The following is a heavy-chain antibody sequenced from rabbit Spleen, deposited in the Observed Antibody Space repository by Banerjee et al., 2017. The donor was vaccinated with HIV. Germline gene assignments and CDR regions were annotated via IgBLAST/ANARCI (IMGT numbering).Heavy chain of an antibody. CDR1: GFFFSSSDY. J-gene: IGHJ6*01. V-gene: IGHV1S40*01. CDR2: ISGSSSGFT. CDR3: CRNTGSSFSGYGIDL. D-gene: IGHD8-1*01. Sequence: QQLEEAGGDRVKPGASSLIICSNSGFFFSSSDYMSWVVQAPGKGLEWMSFISGSSSGFTSTSTWAKDRCSYSNTSSTTVALQLTSLPVADTATNFCCRNTGSSFSGYGIDLWGPGTLVTVS.